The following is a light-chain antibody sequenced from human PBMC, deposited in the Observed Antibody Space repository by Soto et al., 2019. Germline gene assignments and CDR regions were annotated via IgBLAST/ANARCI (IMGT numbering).Light chain of an antibody. CDR2: EVS. Sequence: QSALTQPPSASGSPGQSVTISCTGTSSDVGGYNYVSWYQQHPGKAPKLMIYEVSKRPSGVPDRFSGSKSGNPASLTVSGLQAEDEAYYYCSSYAGSNNWVFGGGTKLTVL. CDR3: SSYAGSNNWV. V-gene: IGLV2-8*01. CDR1: SSDVGGYNY. J-gene: IGLJ3*02.